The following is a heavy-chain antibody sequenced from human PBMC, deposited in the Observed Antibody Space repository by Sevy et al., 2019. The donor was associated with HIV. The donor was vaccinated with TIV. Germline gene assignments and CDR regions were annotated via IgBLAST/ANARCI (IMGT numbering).Heavy chain of an antibody. J-gene: IGHJ4*02. CDR1: GFTFSSYA. CDR2: ISGSGGST. Sequence: GGSLRLSCAASGFTFSSYAMSWVRQAPGKGLEWVSAISGSGGSTYYADSVKGRFTISRYNSKNTLYLQMNSLRAEDTAVYYCAKVKEVATNRGFDYWGQGTLVTVSS. CDR3: AKVKEVATNRGFDY. D-gene: IGHD5-12*01. V-gene: IGHV3-23*01.